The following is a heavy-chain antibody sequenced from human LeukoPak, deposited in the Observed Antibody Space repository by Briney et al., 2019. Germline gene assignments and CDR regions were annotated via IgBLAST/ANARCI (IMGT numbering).Heavy chain of an antibody. CDR2: IIPIFGTA. V-gene: IGHV1-69*05. CDR1: GGTFSSYA. CDR3: ARGGPYYDILTGYPFDY. D-gene: IGHD3-9*01. Sequence: SVKVSCKASGGTFSSYAISWVRQAPGQGLEWMGGIIPIFGTANYAQKFQGRVTITTDEPTSTAYMELSSLRSEDTAVYYCARGGPYYDILTGYPFDYWGQGTLVTVSS. J-gene: IGHJ4*02.